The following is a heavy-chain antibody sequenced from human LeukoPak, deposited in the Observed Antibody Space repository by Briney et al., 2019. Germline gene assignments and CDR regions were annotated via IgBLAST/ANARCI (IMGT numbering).Heavy chain of an antibody. CDR1: GYTFTSYD. CDR2: KNPNSGNT. J-gene: IGHJ3*02. V-gene: IGHV1-8*01. D-gene: IGHD3-22*01. CDR3: ARDVLWFDSSGYPHHDAFDI. Sequence: ASVKVSCKASGYTFTSYDINWVRQATGQGLEWMGWKNPNSGNTGYAQKFQGRVTMTRNTSISTAYMELSSLRFEDTAVYYCARDVLWFDSSGYPHHDAFDIWGQGTMVTVSS.